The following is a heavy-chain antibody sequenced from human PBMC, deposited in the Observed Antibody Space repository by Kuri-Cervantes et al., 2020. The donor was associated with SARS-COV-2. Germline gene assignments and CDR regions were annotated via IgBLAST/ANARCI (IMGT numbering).Heavy chain of an antibody. J-gene: IGHJ6*02. V-gene: IGHV1-69*13. CDR2: IIPIFGTA. CDR3: ARSIAAPYGDYYYYYGMDV. Sequence: SVKVSCKASGGTFSSYAISWVRQAPGQGLEWMGGIIPIFGTANYAQKFQGRVTITADVSTSTAYMELSSLRSEDTAVYYCARSIAAPYGDYYYYYGMDVWGQGTTVTVSS. D-gene: IGHD6-6*01. CDR1: GGTFSSYA.